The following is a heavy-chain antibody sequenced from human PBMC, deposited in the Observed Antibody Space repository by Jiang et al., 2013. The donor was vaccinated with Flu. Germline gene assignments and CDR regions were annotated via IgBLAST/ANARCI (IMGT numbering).Heavy chain of an antibody. V-gene: IGHV1-46*01. D-gene: IGHD3-10*01. CDR1: GYLFTNYY. Sequence: SGAEVKRPGTSVRLSCKASGYLFTNYYIHWVRQAPGQGLEWMGIINPGDGGTKYAQDILGRATLTSDTSTSTVYMDLNSLRTEDTAVYYCAAYGSGRRRGSLTTWGQGTLVTVSS. CDR2: INPGDGGT. CDR3: AAYGSGRRRGSLTT. J-gene: IGHJ4*02.